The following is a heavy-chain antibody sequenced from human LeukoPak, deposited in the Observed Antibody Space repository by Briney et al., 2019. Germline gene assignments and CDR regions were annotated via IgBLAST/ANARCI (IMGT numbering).Heavy chain of an antibody. V-gene: IGHV4-59*01. J-gene: IGHJ4*02. Sequence: SETLSLTCTVSGDSITAYYWNWVRQPPGKGLEWIGYIHYTGKNFYNPSLKSRITMSVDTSKSQFSLKLSSVTAADTAVYYCAKWHERQLALDSWGQGSLVTVSS. CDR2: IHYTGKN. CDR3: AKWHERQLALDS. CDR1: GDSITAYY. D-gene: IGHD1-1*01.